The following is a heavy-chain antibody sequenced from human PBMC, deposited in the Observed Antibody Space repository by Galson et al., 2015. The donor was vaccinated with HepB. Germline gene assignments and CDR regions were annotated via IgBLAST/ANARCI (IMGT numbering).Heavy chain of an antibody. V-gene: IGHV6-1*01. D-gene: IGHD2-21*01. CDR2: TYYRSKWYN. CDR3: ARVNCGGDSCPPFYDY. J-gene: IGHJ4*02. Sequence: CAISGDSVSSNSATWNWIRQSPSRGLEWLGRTYYRSKWYNDYALSVKSRITINPDTSKNQFSLQVNSVTPEDTAVYYCARVNCGGDSCPPFYDYWGQGTPVTVSS. CDR1: GDSVSSNSAT.